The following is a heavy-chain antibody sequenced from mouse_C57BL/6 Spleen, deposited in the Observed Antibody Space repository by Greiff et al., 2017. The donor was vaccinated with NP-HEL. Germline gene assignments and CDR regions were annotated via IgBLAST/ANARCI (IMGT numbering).Heavy chain of an antibody. CDR1: GFTFTDYY. J-gene: IGHJ1*03. D-gene: IGHD1-1*01. CDR2: IRNKANGYTT. V-gene: IGHV7-3*01. Sequence: DVKLVESGGGLVQPGGSLSLSCAASGFTFTDYYMSWVRQPPGKALEWLGFIRNKANGYTTEYSASVKGRFTISRDNSQSILYLQMNALRAEDSATYYCASLITTVVHWYFDVWGTGTTVTVSS. CDR3: ASLITTVVHWYFDV.